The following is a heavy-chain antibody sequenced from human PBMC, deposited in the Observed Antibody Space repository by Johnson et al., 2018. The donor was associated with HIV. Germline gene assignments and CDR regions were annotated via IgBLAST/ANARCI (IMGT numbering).Heavy chain of an antibody. CDR3: AKDRVLGNQDDAFDM. D-gene: IGHD7-27*01. CDR2: IYSGGSK. CDR1: GFTVSSNY. J-gene: IGHJ3*02. V-gene: IGHV3-66*03. Sequence: VQLVESGGGLIQPGGSLRLSCAASGFTVSSNYMSWPRRAPGKGLEWVSVIYSGGSKYYADSVKGRVTTSRDNSKNTLCLQMGSLRAEDMAVYYCAKDRVLGNQDDAFDMWGQGTMVTVSS.